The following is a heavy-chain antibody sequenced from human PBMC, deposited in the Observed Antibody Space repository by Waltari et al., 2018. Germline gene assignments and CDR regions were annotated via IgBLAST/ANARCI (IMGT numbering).Heavy chain of an antibody. V-gene: IGHV3-48*01. CDR3: ARDLSLGYSFDI. CDR1: GLSSSSSR. J-gene: IGHJ3*02. D-gene: IGHD2-21*01. CDR2: ISSSSSTI. Sequence: EVQRVESGGGLVPPGGSLRLSCAASGLSSSSSRINWVRQAPGKGLEWVSYISSSSSTIYYADSVKGRFTISRDNAKNSLYLQMNSLRAEDTSVYYCARDLSLGYSFDILGQGTMVTVSS.